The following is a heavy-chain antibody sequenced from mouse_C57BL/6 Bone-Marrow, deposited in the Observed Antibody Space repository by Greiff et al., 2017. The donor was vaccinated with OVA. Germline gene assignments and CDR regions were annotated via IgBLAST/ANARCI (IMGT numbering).Heavy chain of an antibody. Sequence: EVMLVESGGGLVQPKGSLKLSCAASGFSFNTYAMNWVRQAPGKGLEWVARIRSKSNNYATYYADSVKDRFTISRDDSESMLYLQMNNLKTEDTAMYYCVRRAQANWYFDVWGTGTTVTVSS. D-gene: IGHD3-2*02. J-gene: IGHJ1*03. CDR3: VRRAQANWYFDV. V-gene: IGHV10-1*01. CDR1: GFSFNTYA. CDR2: IRSKSNNYAT.